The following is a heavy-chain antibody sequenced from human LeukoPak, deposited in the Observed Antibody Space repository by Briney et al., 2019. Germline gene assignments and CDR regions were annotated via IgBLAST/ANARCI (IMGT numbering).Heavy chain of an antibody. CDR1: GGTFISYT. V-gene: IGHV1-69*04. Sequence: ASVKVSCKASGGTFISYTITWVRQAPGQGLEWMGRIIPILGIANYAQKFQGRVTITADKSTSTAYMELSSLRSEDTAVYYCARETIAARPDWFDPWGQGALVTVSS. CDR2: IIPILGIA. CDR3: ARETIAARPDWFDP. J-gene: IGHJ5*02. D-gene: IGHD6-6*01.